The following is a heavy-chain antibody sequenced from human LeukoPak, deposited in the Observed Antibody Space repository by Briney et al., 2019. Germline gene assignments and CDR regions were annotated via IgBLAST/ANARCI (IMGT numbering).Heavy chain of an antibody. CDR1: GGSISSYY. J-gene: IGHJ4*02. V-gene: IGHV4-59*01. Sequence: PSETLSLTCTVSGGSISSYYWSWIRQPPGKGLEWVGNIYYTERTSYNPSLKSRVTMSIDTSKNQFSLKLSSVIAADTAVYYCARDRGASWGQGILVTVSS. CDR3: ARDRGAS. CDR2: IYYTERT. D-gene: IGHD1-26*01.